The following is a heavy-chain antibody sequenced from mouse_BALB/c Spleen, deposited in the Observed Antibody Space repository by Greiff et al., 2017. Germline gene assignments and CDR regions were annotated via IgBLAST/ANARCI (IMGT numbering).Heavy chain of an antibody. CDR1: GYTFTGYT. Sequence: QVQLKQSAAELARPGASVKMSCKASGYTFTGYTMHWVKQRPGQGLEWIGYINPSSGYTEYNQKFKDKATLTADKSSSTAYMQLSSLTSEDSAVYYCASGDTGDYWGQGTLVTVSA. D-gene: IGHD4-1*01. J-gene: IGHJ3*01. V-gene: IGHV1-4*02. CDR3: ASGDTGDY. CDR2: INPSSGYT.